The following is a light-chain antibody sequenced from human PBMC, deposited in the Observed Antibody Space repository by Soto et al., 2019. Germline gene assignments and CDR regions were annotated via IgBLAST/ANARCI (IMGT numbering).Light chain of an antibody. J-gene: IGKJ4*01. CDR1: QAIISY. CDR2: AAS. Sequence: DIQLTQSPSFLSASVGDRVTITCRASQAIISYLAWYQLKPGKAPKLLIYAASTLQSGVPSRFSGSGSGTEFTLTISSLQPEDFATYYCQRLSSYPLTFGGGTKVEIK. V-gene: IGKV1-9*01. CDR3: QRLSSYPLT.